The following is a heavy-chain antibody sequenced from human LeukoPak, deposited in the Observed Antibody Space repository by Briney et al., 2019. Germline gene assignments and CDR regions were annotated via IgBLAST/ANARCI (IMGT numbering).Heavy chain of an antibody. Sequence: SETLSLTCTVSGGSISSYYWSWIRQPPGKGLEWIGYIYYSGSPNYNPSLKSRVTISVDTSKNQFSLKLRSVTAADTAVYYCARHQYFSGWYNWFDPWGQGTLVTVSS. V-gene: IGHV4-59*08. J-gene: IGHJ5*02. D-gene: IGHD6-19*01. CDR3: ARHQYFSGWYNWFDP. CDR1: GGSISSYY. CDR2: IYYSGSP.